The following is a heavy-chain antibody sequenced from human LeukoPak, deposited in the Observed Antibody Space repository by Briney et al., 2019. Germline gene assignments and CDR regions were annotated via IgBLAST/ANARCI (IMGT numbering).Heavy chain of an antibody. V-gene: IGHV1-46*01. CDR3: ARVGDGYNYYFDY. D-gene: IGHD5-24*01. CDR1: GYTFTSYG. Sequence: GASVKVSCKASGYTFTSYGISWVRQAPGQGLEWMGIINPSGGSTSYAQKFQGRVTMTRDTSTSTVYMELSSLRSEDTAVYYCARVGDGYNYYFDYWGQGTLVTVSS. CDR2: INPSGGST. J-gene: IGHJ4*02.